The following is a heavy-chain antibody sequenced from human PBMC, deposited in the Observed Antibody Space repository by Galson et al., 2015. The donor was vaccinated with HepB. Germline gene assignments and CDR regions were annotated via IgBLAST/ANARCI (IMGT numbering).Heavy chain of an antibody. CDR2: ISPRSTYT. D-gene: IGHD1-26*01. CDR1: GFTFSDYY. CDR3: GRAGSSGN. V-gene: IGHV3-11*06. Sequence: SLRLSCAASGFTFSDYYMTWIRQAPGKGLEWVSFISPRSTYTIYADSVKGRFTISRDNAKNSLYLQMNSLRAEDTAVYYCGRAGSSGNWGQGTLVTVSS. J-gene: IGHJ4*02.